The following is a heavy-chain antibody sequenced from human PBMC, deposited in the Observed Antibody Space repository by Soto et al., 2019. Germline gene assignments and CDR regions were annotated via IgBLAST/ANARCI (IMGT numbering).Heavy chain of an antibody. D-gene: IGHD3-9*01. CDR2: IWYDGSNK. CDR3: ASDPTRLRYLDWFFDY. CDR1: GFTFSSDG. J-gene: IGHJ4*02. V-gene: IGHV3-33*01. Sequence: GGSLRLSCAASGFTFSSDGMHWVRQAPGKGLEWVAVIWYDGSNKYYADSVKGRFTISRVNSKNTLYLQMNSLRAEDPAVYSCASDPTRLRYLDWFFDYWGQGTLVTVSS.